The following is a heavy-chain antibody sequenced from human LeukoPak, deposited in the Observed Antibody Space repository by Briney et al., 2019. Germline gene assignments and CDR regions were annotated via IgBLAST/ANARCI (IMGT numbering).Heavy chain of an antibody. CDR1: GFTFSSYW. CDR3: AVSSSSSGAGGI. V-gene: IGHV3-7*01. D-gene: IGHD6-6*01. Sequence: GGSLRLSRAASGFTFSSYWMTWVRQASGKGLEWVANINQDGSEKYYVDSVRGRFTISRDNAKNSLYLQMNSLRVEDTALYYCAVSSSSSGAGGIWGQGTLVTVSS. J-gene: IGHJ4*02. CDR2: INQDGSEK.